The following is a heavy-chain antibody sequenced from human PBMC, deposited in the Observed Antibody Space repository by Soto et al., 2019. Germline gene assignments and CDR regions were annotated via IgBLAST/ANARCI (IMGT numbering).Heavy chain of an antibody. J-gene: IGHJ6*02. CDR3: ARASPVVTDV. CDR1: GGSISSGDYF. CDR2: IYYSGST. D-gene: IGHD5-18*01. Sequence: TSETLSPTCTVSGGSISSGDYFRSWIRQPPGKGLEWIGYIYYSGSTYYNPSLKSRVTISVDTSKNQFSLKLSSVTAADTAVYYCARASPVVTDVWGQGTTVTVSS. V-gene: IGHV4-30-4*01.